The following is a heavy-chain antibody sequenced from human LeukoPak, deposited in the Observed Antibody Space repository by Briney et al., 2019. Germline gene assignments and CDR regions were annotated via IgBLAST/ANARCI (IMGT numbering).Heavy chain of an antibody. V-gene: IGHV3-30*18. CDR2: ISYDGSNK. CDR1: GFTFSSYG. D-gene: IGHD2-15*01. J-gene: IGHJ4*02. CDR3: AKDRGLGCCSGGSCYRLDY. Sequence: GGSLRLSCAASGFTFSSYGMHWVRQAPGKGLEWVAVISYDGSNKYYADSVKGRFTISRDNSKNTLYLQMNSLRAEDTAVYYCAKDRGLGCCSGGSCYRLDYWGQGTLVTVSS.